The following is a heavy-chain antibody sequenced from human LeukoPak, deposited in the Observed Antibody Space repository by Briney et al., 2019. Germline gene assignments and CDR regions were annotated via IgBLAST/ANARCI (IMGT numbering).Heavy chain of an antibody. Sequence: GGSLRLSCAASGFTFSSYAMSWVRQAPGKGLEWVSAISGSGGSTYYADSVKGRFTISRDNSKNTLYLQMNSLRAEDTAVYYCARDRPRIAAAGTPIDYWGQGTLVTVSS. CDR2: ISGSGGST. V-gene: IGHV3-23*01. CDR3: ARDRPRIAAAGTPIDY. D-gene: IGHD6-13*01. J-gene: IGHJ4*02. CDR1: GFTFSSYA.